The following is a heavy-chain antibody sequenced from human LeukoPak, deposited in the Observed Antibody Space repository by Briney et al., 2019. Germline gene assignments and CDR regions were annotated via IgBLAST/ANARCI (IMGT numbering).Heavy chain of an antibody. D-gene: IGHD2/OR15-2a*01. Sequence: GGSLRLSCAASGFTFSRYWMHWVRQAPGKGLVWVSRINRDGSSTNYADSVKGRFTISRDNAKNTLYLQMDSLRAEDTAVYYCARDAVIVLGDAFDIWGQGTMVTVSS. J-gene: IGHJ3*02. CDR2: INRDGSST. CDR3: ARDAVIVLGDAFDI. CDR1: GFTFSRYW. V-gene: IGHV3-74*01.